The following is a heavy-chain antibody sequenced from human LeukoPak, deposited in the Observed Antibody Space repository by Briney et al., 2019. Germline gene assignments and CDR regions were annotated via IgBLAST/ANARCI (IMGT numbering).Heavy chain of an antibody. CDR3: ARERDSSGYERAFDI. D-gene: IGHD3-22*01. CDR2: ISSSSSYI. CDR1: GFTFSSYA. V-gene: IGHV3-21*01. J-gene: IGHJ3*02. Sequence: PGGSLRLSCAASGFTFSSYAMNWVRQAPGKGLEWVSSISSSSSYIYYADSVKGRFTISRDNAKNSLYLQMNSLRAEDTAVYYCARERDSSGYERAFDIWGQGTMVTVSS.